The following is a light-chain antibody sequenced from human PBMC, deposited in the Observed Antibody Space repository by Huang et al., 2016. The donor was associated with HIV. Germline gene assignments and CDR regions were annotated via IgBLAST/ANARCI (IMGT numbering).Light chain of an antibody. V-gene: IGKV3-20*01. Sequence: EILLTQSPDTLSLSPGERATLSCRASQSVNNNYLAWYQQKPCQAPRLPIYRASTRATGIPDRFSGSGSGTEFTLTISRLEPDDFAVYYCQQCGSSPPYSFGQGTKLEIK. CDR2: RAS. CDR3: QQCGSSPPYS. J-gene: IGKJ2*03. CDR1: QSVNNNY.